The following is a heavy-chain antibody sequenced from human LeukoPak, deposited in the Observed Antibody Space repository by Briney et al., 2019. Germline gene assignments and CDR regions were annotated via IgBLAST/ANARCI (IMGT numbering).Heavy chain of an antibody. J-gene: IGHJ4*02. CDR1: GFTFYNSW. CDR2: IKYDGNEI. CDR3: AAMDHFDY. Sequence: GRSLRLSCAASGFTFYNSWMAWVRQAPGKGLEWVANIKYDGNEIYYVDSVKGRFTISRDNAKNSLHLEMNSLRADDTAVYYCAAMDHFDYWGQGTLVSVSS. D-gene: IGHD5-18*01. V-gene: IGHV3-7*01.